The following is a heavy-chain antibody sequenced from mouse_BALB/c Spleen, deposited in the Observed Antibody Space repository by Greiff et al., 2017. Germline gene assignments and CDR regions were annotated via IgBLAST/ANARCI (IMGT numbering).Heavy chain of an antibody. Sequence: EVKLVESGGGLVKPGGSLKLSCAASGFTFSDYYMYWVRQTPEKRLEWVATISDGGSTYYPDTVKGRFTISRDNAKNTLYLQMSSLKSEDTALYYCARRRDDGYYGFAYWGQGTLVTVSA. J-gene: IGHJ3*01. CDR2: ISDGGST. D-gene: IGHD2-3*01. V-gene: IGHV5-4*02. CDR1: GFTFSDYY. CDR3: ARRRDDGYYGFAY.